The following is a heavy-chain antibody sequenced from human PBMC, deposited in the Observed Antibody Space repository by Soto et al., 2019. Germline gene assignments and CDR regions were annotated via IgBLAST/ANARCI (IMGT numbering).Heavy chain of an antibody. CDR3: ARGLYYYDSSGISSLDP. V-gene: IGHV4-30-4*01. CDR1: GGSISSGDYY. Sequence: SETLSLTCTVSGGSISSGDYYWSWIRQPPGKGLEWIGYIYYSGSTYYNPSLKSRVTISVDTSKNQFSLKLSSVTAADTAVYYCARGLYYYDSSGISSLDPWGQGTLVTVSS. CDR2: IYYSGST. D-gene: IGHD3-22*01. J-gene: IGHJ5*02.